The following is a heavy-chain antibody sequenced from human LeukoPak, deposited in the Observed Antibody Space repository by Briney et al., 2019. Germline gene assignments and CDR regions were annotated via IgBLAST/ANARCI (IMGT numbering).Heavy chain of an antibody. CDR2: INQDGSEK. Sequence: GGSLRLSCAASGFIFTDYWMMWVRQVPGKGLEWVAQINQDGSEKYYVDSVRGRFTTSRDNAKNSLDLQMNTLRVEDTAVYYCVRDATRGGDLDHWGQGTLVTVSS. J-gene: IGHJ4*02. D-gene: IGHD2-21*01. CDR3: VRDATRGGDLDH. V-gene: IGHV3-7*01. CDR1: GFIFTDYW.